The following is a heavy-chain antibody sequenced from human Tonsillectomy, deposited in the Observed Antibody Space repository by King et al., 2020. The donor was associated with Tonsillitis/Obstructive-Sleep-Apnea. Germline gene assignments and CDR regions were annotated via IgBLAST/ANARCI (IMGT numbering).Heavy chain of an antibody. D-gene: IGHD3-22*01. V-gene: IGHV1-69*10. CDR3: ARDRDRSNYYYYYGMDV. CDR2: IIPILDIT. J-gene: IGHJ6*02. CDR1: GGTFSNYA. Sequence: QLVQSGAEVKKPGSSVKVSCKASGGTFSNYAVSWVRQAPGQGLEWMGGIIPILDITNCAQKFQGRVTINADKSTSTAYMELSSLRSEDTAVYYCARDRDRSNYYYYYGMDVWGQGTTVTVSS.